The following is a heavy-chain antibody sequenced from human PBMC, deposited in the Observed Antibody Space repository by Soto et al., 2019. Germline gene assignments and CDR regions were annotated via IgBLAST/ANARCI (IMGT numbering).Heavy chain of an antibody. CDR3: AQIVGAPNWFDP. J-gene: IGHJ5*02. V-gene: IGHV2-5*02. CDR2: IYWDDDK. D-gene: IGHD1-26*01. CDR1: GFSLSTSGVG. Sequence: QITLKESGPTLVKPTQTLTLTCTFSGFSLSTSGVGVGWIRQPPGKALEWLALIYWDDDKRYSPSLKSRLTITKDTPKNQVVLTMTNMDPVDTATYYCAQIVGAPNWFDPWGQGTLVTVSS.